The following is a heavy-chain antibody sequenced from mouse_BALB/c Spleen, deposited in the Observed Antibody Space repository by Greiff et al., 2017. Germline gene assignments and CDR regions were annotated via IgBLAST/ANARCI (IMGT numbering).Heavy chain of an antibody. CDR3: ARGSYYGSKDY. D-gene: IGHD1-1*01. CDR1: GFTFSSFG. J-gene: IGHJ2*01. V-gene: IGHV5-17*02. CDR2: ISSGSSTI. Sequence: EVMLVESGGGLVQPGGSRKLSCAASGFTFSSFGMHWVRQAPEKGLEWVAYISSGSSTIYYADTVKGRFTISRDNPKNTLFLQMTSLRSEDTAMYYCARGSYYGSKDYWGQGTTLTVSS.